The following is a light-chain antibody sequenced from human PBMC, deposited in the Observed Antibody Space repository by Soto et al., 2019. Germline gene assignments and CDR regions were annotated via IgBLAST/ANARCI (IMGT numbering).Light chain of an antibody. CDR2: RAS. CDR1: QNIYSN. V-gene: IGKV3-15*01. Sequence: IVMTQSPATLSVSLGERVTLSCRASQNIYSNIAWYQQRPGQAPRLLIYRASTRATGVPARFSGSGSGTDFTLTISSLQSEDFTVYSCLQYHNLWAFGQGTKVEIK. J-gene: IGKJ1*01. CDR3: LQYHNLWA.